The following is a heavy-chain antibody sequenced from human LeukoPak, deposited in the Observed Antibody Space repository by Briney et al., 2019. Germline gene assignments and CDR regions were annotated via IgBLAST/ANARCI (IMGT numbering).Heavy chain of an antibody. Sequence: SQTLSLTCTVSGGSISSGSYYWSWIRQPAGEGLEWIGRIYTSGSTNYNPSLKSRVTISVDTSKNQFSLKLSSVTAADTAVYYCARSPGAQRDAFDIWGQGTMVTVSS. D-gene: IGHD6-25*01. J-gene: IGHJ3*02. V-gene: IGHV4-61*02. CDR2: IYTSGST. CDR1: GGSISSGSYY. CDR3: ARSPGAQRDAFDI.